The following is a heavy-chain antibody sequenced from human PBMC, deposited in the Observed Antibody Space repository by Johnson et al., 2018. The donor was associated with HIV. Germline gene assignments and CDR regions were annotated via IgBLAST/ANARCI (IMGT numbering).Heavy chain of an antibody. J-gene: IGHJ3*02. Sequence: QVQLVESGGGVVQPGGSLRLSCAASGFTFSSYAMHWVRQAPGKGLEWVAVISYDGSNKYYADSVKGRFTISRDNSKNTLYLQMNSLRAEDKAVYYCARDLYYYDSSGDSFDIWGQGTMVTVSS. CDR3: ARDLYYYDSSGDSFDI. CDR1: GFTFSSYA. CDR2: ISYDGSNK. D-gene: IGHD3-22*01. V-gene: IGHV3-30-3*01.